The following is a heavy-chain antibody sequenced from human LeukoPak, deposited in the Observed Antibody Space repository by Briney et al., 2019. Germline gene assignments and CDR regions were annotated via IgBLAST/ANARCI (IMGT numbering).Heavy chain of an antibody. J-gene: IGHJ6*02. V-gene: IGHV4-4*07. D-gene: IGHD6-19*01. Sequence: SETLSLTCTVSGGSISSYYRSWIRQPAGKGLEWIGRIYTSGSTNYNPSLKSRVTMSVDTSKNQFSLKLSSVTAADTAVYYCARQMGIAVAGTHYYYGMDVWGQGTTVTVSS. CDR1: GGSISSYY. CDR3: ARQMGIAVAGTHYYYGMDV. CDR2: IYTSGST.